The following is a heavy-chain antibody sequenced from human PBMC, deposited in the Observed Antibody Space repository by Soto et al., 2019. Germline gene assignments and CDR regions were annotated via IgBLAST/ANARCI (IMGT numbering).Heavy chain of an antibody. CDR2: INDDGIST. V-gene: IGHV3-74*01. D-gene: IGHD1-1*01. Sequence: GGSLRLSCAASGFTFSMYWMHWVRQVPGKGPEWVSRINDDGISTNYADSVKGRFTISRDNAKNTLYLQMNALRVEDTAVYYCTRGPRSTSTGTGAFWGQGTLVTSPQ. J-gene: IGHJ4*02. CDR3: TRGPRSTSTGTGAF. CDR1: GFTFSMYW.